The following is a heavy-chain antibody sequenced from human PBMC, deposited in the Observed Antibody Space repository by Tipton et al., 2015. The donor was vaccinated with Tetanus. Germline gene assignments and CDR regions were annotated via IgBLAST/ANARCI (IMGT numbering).Heavy chain of an antibody. CDR2: ISGSSNYI. CDR3: ARVRTPGLLVRYPLDY. D-gene: IGHD2-21*02. V-gene: IGHV3-21*01. CDR1: GFTFSDYS. Sequence: SLRLSCAASGFTFSDYSMNWVRQAPGKGLEWVSSISGSSNYIYYTDSVKGRFTISRANAKNSLYLQMNSLRADDTGVYFCARVRTPGLLVRYPLDYWGQGTLFTVSS. J-gene: IGHJ4*02.